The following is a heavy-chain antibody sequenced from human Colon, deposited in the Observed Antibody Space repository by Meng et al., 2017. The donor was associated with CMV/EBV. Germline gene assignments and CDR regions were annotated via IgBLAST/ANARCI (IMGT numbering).Heavy chain of an antibody. Sequence: GGSLRLSCSTSGFTFSSYSLNWVRQAPGKGLEWVSSISGSGVTTYYSDAVKGRFTISRDNSRNTLHLQINSLRADDTAVYYCAKGADFHDFWSGFAYWGQGAVVTVSS. V-gene: IGHV3-23*01. CDR1: GFTFSSYS. J-gene: IGHJ4*02. CDR2: ISGSGVTT. D-gene: IGHD3-3*01. CDR3: AKGADFHDFWSGFAY.